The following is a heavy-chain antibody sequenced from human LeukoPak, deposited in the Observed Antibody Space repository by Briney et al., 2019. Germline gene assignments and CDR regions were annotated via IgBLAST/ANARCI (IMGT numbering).Heavy chain of an antibody. D-gene: IGHD6-6*01. CDR3: AKPGSSSYLYYFDS. CDR2: ISGSGGST. CDR1: GFTFSSYA. Sequence: PGGSLRLSCAASGFTFSSYAMNWVRQAPGKGLEWVSAISGSGGSTYYADSVKGRFTISRDNSKNTLYLQVNSLRAEDTAVYFCAKPGSSSYLYYFDSWGQGTLVTVSS. J-gene: IGHJ4*02. V-gene: IGHV3-23*01.